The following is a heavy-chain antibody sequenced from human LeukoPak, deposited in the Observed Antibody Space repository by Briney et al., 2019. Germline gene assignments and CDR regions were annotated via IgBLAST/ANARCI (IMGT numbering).Heavy chain of an antibody. J-gene: IGHJ6*03. D-gene: IGHD3-10*01. CDR1: GGSFSGYY. CDR2: INHSGST. Sequence: PSETLSLTCAVYGGSFSGYYWSWIRQPPGKGLEWIGEINHSGSTNYNPSLKSRVTISVDTSKNQFSLKLSSVTAADTAVYYCARVPPMGRFYYYMDVWGKGTTVTVSS. V-gene: IGHV4-34*01. CDR3: ARVPPMGRFYYYMDV.